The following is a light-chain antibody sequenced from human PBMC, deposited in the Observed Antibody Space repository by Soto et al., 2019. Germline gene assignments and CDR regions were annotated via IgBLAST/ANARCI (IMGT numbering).Light chain of an antibody. CDR1: QSVSSSY. V-gene: IGKV3-20*01. Sequence: EVVLTQSPGTLSLSPGERATLSCRASQSVSSSYLAWYQQKPGQAPRLLIYAASRRATGIPDRFSGSGSGTDFTLTISRLEPEDFAVYYCQQYGSSLYTFGQGTKLEI. J-gene: IGKJ2*01. CDR3: QQYGSSLYT. CDR2: AAS.